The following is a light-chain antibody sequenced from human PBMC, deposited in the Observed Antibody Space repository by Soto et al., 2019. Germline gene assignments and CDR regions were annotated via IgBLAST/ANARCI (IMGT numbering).Light chain of an antibody. CDR3: QQYGSSLWT. Sequence: EIVMTQSPATLSVSPGERATLSCRASQSVTNRYFAWYQQRPGQAPRLLIYGISNRATGIPDRFSGSGSGTDFTLTISRLEPEDFAVYYCQQYGSSLWTFGQGTKVDIK. CDR2: GIS. J-gene: IGKJ1*01. CDR1: QSVTNRY. V-gene: IGKV3-20*01.